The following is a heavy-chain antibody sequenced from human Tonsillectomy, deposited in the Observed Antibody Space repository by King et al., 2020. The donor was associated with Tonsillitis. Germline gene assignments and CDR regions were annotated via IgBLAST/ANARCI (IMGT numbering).Heavy chain of an antibody. CDR1: GYTFRSHA. D-gene: IGHD3-10*01. CDR3: ARDTAADLYGSGMDI. J-gene: IGHJ6*02. V-gene: IGHV1-18*04. Sequence: QLVQSGAEVKKPGASVKVSCKASGYTFRSHAINWVRQAPGQGLEGMGWISTKNGNTVYAQKFQGRVTMTTDTSTSTAYMEMRSLRSDDTAGYYCARDTAADLYGSGMDIWGQGTTVTVSS. CDR2: ISTKNGNT.